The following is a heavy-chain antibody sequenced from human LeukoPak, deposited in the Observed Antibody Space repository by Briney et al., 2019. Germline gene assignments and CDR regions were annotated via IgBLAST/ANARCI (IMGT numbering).Heavy chain of an antibody. CDR2: IYTDGIT. Sequence: SETLSLTCTVSGDSISDYYWGWIRQPAGKGLELIGRIYTDGITNYNPSLKSRVTTSVDTSKNQLSLRLSSVTAADTAVYYCARGVMTAIFALDIWGQGTMVTVSS. CDR3: ARGVMTAIFALDI. D-gene: IGHD2-21*02. J-gene: IGHJ3*02. V-gene: IGHV4-4*07. CDR1: GDSISDYY.